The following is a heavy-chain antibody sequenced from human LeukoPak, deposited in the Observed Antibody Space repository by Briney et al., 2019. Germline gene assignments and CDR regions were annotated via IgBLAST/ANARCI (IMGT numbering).Heavy chain of an antibody. Sequence: SETLSLTCAVYGGSFSGYYWSWIRQPPGKGLEWIGEINHSGSTNYNPSLKSRVTISVDTSKNQFSLKLSSVTAADTAVYYCARGYDFWSGYFPYYYYYGMDVWGQGTTVTVSS. V-gene: IGHV4-34*01. CDR2: INHSGST. CDR3: ARGYDFWSGYFPYYYYYGMDV. J-gene: IGHJ6*02. CDR1: GGSFSGYY. D-gene: IGHD3-3*01.